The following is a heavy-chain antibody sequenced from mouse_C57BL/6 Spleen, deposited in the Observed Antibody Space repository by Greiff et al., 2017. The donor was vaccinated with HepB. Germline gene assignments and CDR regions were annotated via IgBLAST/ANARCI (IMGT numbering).Heavy chain of an antibody. V-gene: IGHV1-82*01. CDR1: GYAFSSSW. J-gene: IGHJ2*01. D-gene: IGHD1-1*01. CDR3: AGSAYGSSYYFDD. CDR2: IYPGDGDT. Sequence: QVQLKQSGPELVKPGASVKISCKASGYAFSSSWMNWVKQRPGKGLEWIGRIYPGDGDTNYNGKFKGKATLTADKSSSTAYMQLSSLTSEDSAVYYCAGSAYGSSYYFDDWGQGTTLTVSS.